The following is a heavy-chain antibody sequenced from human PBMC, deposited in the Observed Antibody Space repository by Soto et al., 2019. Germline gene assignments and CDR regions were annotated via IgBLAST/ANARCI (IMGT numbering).Heavy chain of an antibody. CDR3: ARLPWGDAFDI. CDR1: GGSISRYY. Sequence: SETLSLTCTVSGGSISRYYWSWIRQPPGKGLEWIGYIYYSGSTNYNPSLKSRVTISVDTSKNQFSLKLSSVTAADTAVYYCARLPWGDAFDIWGQGTMVTVSS. V-gene: IGHV4-59*08. J-gene: IGHJ3*02. D-gene: IGHD3-16*01. CDR2: IYYSGST.